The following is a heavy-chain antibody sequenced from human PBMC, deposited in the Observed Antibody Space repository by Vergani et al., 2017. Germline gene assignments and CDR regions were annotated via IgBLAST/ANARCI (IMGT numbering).Heavy chain of an antibody. Sequence: EVQLVESGGVVVQPGGSLRLSCAISGFTFSDHYMDWVRQAPGKGLEWVGRSRNKANSYITEYAASVKGRFTISRDDSKNSLYLQMNSLKTEDTAVYYCTREAEQWLVLQYWGQGSLVTVSS. D-gene: IGHD6-19*01. CDR2: SRNKANSYIT. CDR1: GFTFSDHY. V-gene: IGHV3-72*01. CDR3: TREAEQWLVLQY. J-gene: IGHJ4*02.